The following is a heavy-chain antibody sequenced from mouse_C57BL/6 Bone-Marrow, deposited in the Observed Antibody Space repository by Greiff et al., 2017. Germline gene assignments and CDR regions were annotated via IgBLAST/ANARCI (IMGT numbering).Heavy chain of an antibody. J-gene: IGHJ1*03. CDR3: ARVITPWYFDV. Sequence: VQLKESGGGLVKPGGSLKLSCAASGFTFSSYAMSWVRQTPEKRLEWVATISDGGSYTYYPDNVKGRFTISRDNAKNNLYLQMSHLKSEDTAMYYCARVITPWYFDVWGTGTTVTVSS. CDR2: ISDGGSYT. D-gene: IGHD2-4*01. V-gene: IGHV5-4*01. CDR1: GFTFSSYA.